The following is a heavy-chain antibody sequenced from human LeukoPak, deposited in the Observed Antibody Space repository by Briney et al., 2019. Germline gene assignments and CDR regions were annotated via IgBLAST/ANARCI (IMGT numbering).Heavy chain of an antibody. CDR1: GFTFSDHY. V-gene: IGHV3-11*05. CDR3: ARGDYGGDYFDY. Sequence: GGSLRLSCEVPGFTFSDHYMSWIRQAPGKRLEWVSYISSGSTYTNYADSVEGRFTISRDNAKNSLYLQMNSLRAEDTAVYYCARGDYGGDYFDYWGQGTLVAVSS. CDR2: ISSGSTYT. J-gene: IGHJ4*02. D-gene: IGHD4-23*01.